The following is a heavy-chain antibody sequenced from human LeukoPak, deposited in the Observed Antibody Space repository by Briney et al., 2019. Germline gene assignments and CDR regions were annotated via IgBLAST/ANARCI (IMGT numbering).Heavy chain of an antibody. V-gene: IGHV4-59*01. CDR2: IYYSGST. CDR1: GGSISSYY. D-gene: IGHD3-9*01. J-gene: IGHJ6*03. Sequence: PSETLSLTCTVSGGSISSYYWSWIRQPPGKGLEWIGYIYYSGSTNYNPSLKSRVTISVDTSKNQFSLKLSSVTAADTAVYYCAACPYYDILTGYSSPDYYYYMDVWGKGTTVTISS. CDR3: AACPYYDILTGYSSPDYYYYMDV.